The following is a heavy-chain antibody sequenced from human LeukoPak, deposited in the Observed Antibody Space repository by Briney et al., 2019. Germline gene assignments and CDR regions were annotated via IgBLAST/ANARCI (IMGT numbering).Heavy chain of an antibody. V-gene: IGHV1-69*13. CDR2: IIPIFGTA. Sequence: SVKVSCKASGYTFTDYYMHWVRQAPGQGLEWMGGIIPIFGTANYAQKFQGRVTITADESTSTAYMELSSLRSEDTAVYYCARDRGRGFPHFDYWGQGTLVTVSS. D-gene: IGHD1-26*01. CDR3: ARDRGRGFPHFDY. J-gene: IGHJ4*02. CDR1: GYTFTDYY.